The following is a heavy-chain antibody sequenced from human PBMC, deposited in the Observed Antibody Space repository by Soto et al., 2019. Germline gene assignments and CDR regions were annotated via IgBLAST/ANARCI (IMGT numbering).Heavy chain of an antibody. CDR3: ARGRGSCLKCMDV. CDR1: GTSISSSDY. CDR2: IYHSGST. D-gene: IGHD2-2*01. J-gene: IGHJ6*02. V-gene: IGHV4-4*02. Sequence: TSETLSLTCTVSGTSISSSDYYWSWVRQPPGKGLEWIGEIYHSGSTNYNPSLKSRVTISVDKSKNQFSLKLSSVTAADTAVYYCARGRGSCLKCMDVWGQGTTVTVSS.